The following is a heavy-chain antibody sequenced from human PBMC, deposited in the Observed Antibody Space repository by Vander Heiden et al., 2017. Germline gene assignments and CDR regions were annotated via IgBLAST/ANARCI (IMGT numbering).Heavy chain of an antibody. CDR3: AHTRGGGWYKS. V-gene: IGHV2-5*02. Sequence: QITLKESGPTLVKPTQTLTLTCTFSGFSLSTSGVGVGWIRQPPGKALEWLALIYWDDDKRDSPSLKSRLTITKDTSKNQVVLTMTKMDPVDTATYYCAHTRGGGWYKSWGHGSLVTVSS. D-gene: IGHD6-19*01. CDR2: IYWDDDK. J-gene: IGHJ4*01. CDR1: GFSLSTSGVG.